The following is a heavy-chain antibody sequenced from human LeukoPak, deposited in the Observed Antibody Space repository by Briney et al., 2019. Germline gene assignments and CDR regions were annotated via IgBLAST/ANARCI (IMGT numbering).Heavy chain of an antibody. CDR3: AKCLEHFNGFDY. CDR1: GFTLSSYW. Sequence: GGSLRLSCAASGFTLSSYWMHWVRQAPGKGLVWVSRINSDGSSTSYADSVKGRFTISRDNSKNTLYLQMNSLRAEDTAVYSCAKCLEHFNGFDYWGQGTLVTVSS. D-gene: IGHD5/OR15-5a*01. J-gene: IGHJ4*02. CDR2: INSDGSST. V-gene: IGHV3-74*01.